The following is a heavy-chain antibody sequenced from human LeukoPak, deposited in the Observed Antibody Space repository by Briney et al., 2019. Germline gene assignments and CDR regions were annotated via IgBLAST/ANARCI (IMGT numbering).Heavy chain of an antibody. V-gene: IGHV4-59*01. CDR3: ARDRRPPIYGSGSYDHWYFDL. CDR1: GGSISSYY. Sequence: SETLSLTCTVSGGSISSYYWSWIRQPPGKGLEWIGYIYYSGSTNYNPSLKSRVTISVDTSKNQFSLKLSSVTAADTAVYYCARDRRPPIYGSGSYDHWYFDLWGRGTLVTVSS. J-gene: IGHJ2*01. CDR2: IYYSGST. D-gene: IGHD3-10*01.